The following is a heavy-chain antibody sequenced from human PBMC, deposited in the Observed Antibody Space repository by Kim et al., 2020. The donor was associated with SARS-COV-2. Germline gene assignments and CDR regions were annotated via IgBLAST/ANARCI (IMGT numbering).Heavy chain of an antibody. CDR2: IYYSGST. J-gene: IGHJ1*01. Sequence: SETLSLTCTVSGGSISSGGYYWSWIRQHPGKGLEWIGYIYYSGSTYYNPSLKSRVTISVDTSKNQFSLKLSSVTAADTAVYYCARGPPNIVVVPAAPEDEYFQHWGQGTLVTVSS. D-gene: IGHD2-2*01. V-gene: IGHV4-31*03. CDR3: ARGPPNIVVVPAAPEDEYFQH. CDR1: GGSISSGGYY.